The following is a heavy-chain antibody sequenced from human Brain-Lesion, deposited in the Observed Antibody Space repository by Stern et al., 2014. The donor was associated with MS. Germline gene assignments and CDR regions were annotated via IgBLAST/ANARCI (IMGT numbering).Heavy chain of an antibody. CDR3: AGEEDIRYCSGGSCTGNWFDP. CDR1: GGSVSSTSYA. Sequence: QVQLQESGPGLVKPSETLSLTCTVAGGSVSSTSYAWAWIRQPPGKGLEWIGPIYYSGKTYYSPSLKSRLTISLDTSQNQFSLQLGSVPAADTAVYYCAGEEDIRYCSGGSCTGNWFDPWGQGTLVTVSS. V-gene: IGHV4-39*01. J-gene: IGHJ5*02. D-gene: IGHD2-15*01. CDR2: IYYSGKT.